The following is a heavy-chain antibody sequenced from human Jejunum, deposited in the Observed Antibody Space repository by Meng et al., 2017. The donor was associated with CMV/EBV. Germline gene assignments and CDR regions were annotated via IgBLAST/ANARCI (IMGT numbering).Heavy chain of an antibody. CDR2: ISGNSNYL. J-gene: IGHJ3*01. V-gene: IGHV3-21*01. D-gene: IGHD2-21*01. CDR1: GFALRSWN. Sequence: SGFALRSWNMNWVRQAPGKGLEWVSSISGNSNYLYYADSLKGRFTISRDNAKNSLYLQMDSLRAEDTAVYYCAKDLYYGDPAAFPLWGQGTMVTVSS. CDR3: AKDLYYGDPAAFPL.